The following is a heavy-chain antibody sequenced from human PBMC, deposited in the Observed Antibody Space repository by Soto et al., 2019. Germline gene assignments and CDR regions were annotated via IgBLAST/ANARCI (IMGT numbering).Heavy chain of an antibody. CDR1: GYTFTNYV. J-gene: IGHJ4*02. V-gene: IGHV1-18*01. Sequence: QVQLVQSGAELKKPGASVKVSCKASGYTFTNYVITWVRQAPGQGLEWRGWIKSDNGNTDYAQKVQGRVTMTTDTPTRTTYVELRSLRSDDTAVYYCARSSRFDFWGDLTSPSYYFDSWGQGTLVTVSS. CDR3: ARSSRFDFWGDLTSPSYYFDS. CDR2: IKSDNGNT. D-gene: IGHD3-3*01.